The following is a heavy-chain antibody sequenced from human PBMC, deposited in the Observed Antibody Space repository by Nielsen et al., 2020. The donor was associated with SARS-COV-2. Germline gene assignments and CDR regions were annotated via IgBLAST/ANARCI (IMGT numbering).Heavy chain of an antibody. J-gene: IGHJ4*02. CDR3: ANFWD. CDR2: ISSDGREK. D-gene: IGHD3-3*01. CDR1: GFTFSNYA. Sequence: GGSLRLSCAASGFTFSNYAVHWVRQAPGKGLEWVAVISSDGREKYYADSVRGRFTISRDTSENTVYLQMNSVRPDDTGVYYCANFWDWGQGTLVTVSS. V-gene: IGHV3-30*04.